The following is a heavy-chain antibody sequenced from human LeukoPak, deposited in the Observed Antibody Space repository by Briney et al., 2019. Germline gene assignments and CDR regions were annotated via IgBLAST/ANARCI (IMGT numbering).Heavy chain of an antibody. D-gene: IGHD3-10*01. V-gene: IGHV1-2*04. CDR3: ARGVGSKNDAFDI. Sequence: VSVKVSCKASGYTFTGYYMHWVRQAPGQGLEWMGWINPNSGGTNYAQKFQGWVTMTRDTSISTAYMELSRLRSDDTAVYYCARGVGSKNDAFDIWGQGTMVTVSS. CDR1: GYTFTGYY. CDR2: INPNSGGT. J-gene: IGHJ3*02.